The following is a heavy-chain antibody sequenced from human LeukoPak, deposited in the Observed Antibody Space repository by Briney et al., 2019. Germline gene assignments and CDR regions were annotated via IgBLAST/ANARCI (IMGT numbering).Heavy chain of an antibody. V-gene: IGHV3-23*01. CDR3: AKSTVMTTVVTPAFDY. J-gene: IGHJ4*02. CDR1: GFAFNNYA. D-gene: IGHD4-23*01. CDR2: ISYSGANT. Sequence: GGSLTLSCAASGFAFNNYAMSWVRQAPGKGLEWVSAISYSGANTYYADSVKGRFTISRDNSKNTLILQMNSLRAEDTAVYYCAKSTVMTTVVTPAFDYWGQGTLVTVSS.